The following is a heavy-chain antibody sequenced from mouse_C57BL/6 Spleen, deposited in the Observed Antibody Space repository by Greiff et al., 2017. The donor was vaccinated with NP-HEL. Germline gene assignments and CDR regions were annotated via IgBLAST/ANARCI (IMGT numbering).Heavy chain of an antibody. Sequence: QVQLHQPGAELVKPGASVKMSCKASGYTFTSYWITWVKQRPGQGLEWIGDIYPGSGSTNYNEKFKSKATLTVDTSYSTAYMQLSSLTSEDSAVYYCARGITTVVARYFDVWGTGTTVTVSS. CDR2: IYPGSGST. V-gene: IGHV1-55*01. J-gene: IGHJ1*03. CDR3: ARGITTVVARYFDV. D-gene: IGHD1-1*01. CDR1: GYTFTSYW.